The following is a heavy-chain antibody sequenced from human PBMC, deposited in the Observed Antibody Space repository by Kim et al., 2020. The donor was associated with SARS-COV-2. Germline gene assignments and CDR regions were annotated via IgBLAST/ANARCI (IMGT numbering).Heavy chain of an antibody. V-gene: IGHV3-33*08. J-gene: IGHJ5*01. CDR1: GFTFSSYG. CDR2: IWPDGSKN. Sequence: GGSLRLSCAGSGFTFSSYGMHWVRQAPGKGLEWVAGIWPDGSKNYYDDSVKGRFTISRDDAKHPLYLHMSSLRAEATAVYYCARDDSTASASW. CDR3: ARDDSTASAS. D-gene: IGHD2-21*01.